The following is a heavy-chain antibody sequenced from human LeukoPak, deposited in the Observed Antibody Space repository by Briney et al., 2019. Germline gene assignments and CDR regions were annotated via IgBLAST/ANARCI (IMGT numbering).Heavy chain of an antibody. J-gene: IGHJ5*02. D-gene: IGHD2-2*01. CDR1: GYSISSGYY. CDR3: ARHSGYCSTPSCYDSWFDP. V-gene: IGHV4-38-2*01. CDR2: IYKSGRT. Sequence: PSETLSLTCAVSGYSISSGYYWGWIRQHPGKGLEWIGNIYKSGRTYYNPSLKSRVTISVDPSKNQFSLKLNFVIAADTAVYYCARHSGYCSTPSCYDSWFDPWGQGALVTVSS.